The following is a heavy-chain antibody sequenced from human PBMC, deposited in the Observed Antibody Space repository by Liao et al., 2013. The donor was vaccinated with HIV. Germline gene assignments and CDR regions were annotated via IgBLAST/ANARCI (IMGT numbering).Heavy chain of an antibody. CDR1: GGSISSTGYY. J-gene: IGHJ6*03. Sequence: QLQLQESGPGLVKPSETLSLTCSVSGGSISSTGYYWGWIRQPPGKGLEWIGRIYYSGTTYYNPSLKSRVTISVDTSKNQFSLKVSSVTAADTAVYYCARDRRTGDQWYYYMDVWGKGTTVSVSS. D-gene: IGHD7-27*01. CDR2: IYYSGTT. CDR3: ARDRRTGDQWYYYMDV. V-gene: IGHV4-39*07.